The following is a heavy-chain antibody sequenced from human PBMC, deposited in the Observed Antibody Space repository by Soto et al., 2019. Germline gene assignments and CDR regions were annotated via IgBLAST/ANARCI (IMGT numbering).Heavy chain of an antibody. Sequence: QLQLQESGPGLVKPSETLSLTCTVSGGSISSSSYYWGWIRQPPGKGLEWIGSIYYSGSTYYNPSLKSRVTISVDTSKNQFSLKLSSVTAADTAVYYCVRRYSTLPNSIWGSYRYTAWFDPWGQGTLVTVSS. V-gene: IGHV4-39*01. CDR3: VRRYSTLPNSIWGSYRYTAWFDP. D-gene: IGHD3-16*02. CDR1: GGSISSSSYY. J-gene: IGHJ5*02. CDR2: IYYSGST.